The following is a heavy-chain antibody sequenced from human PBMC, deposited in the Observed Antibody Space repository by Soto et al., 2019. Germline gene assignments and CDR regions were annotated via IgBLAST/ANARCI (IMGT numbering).Heavy chain of an antibody. D-gene: IGHD6-19*01. CDR2: ISSSSSNI. V-gene: IGHV3-23*01. CDR1: GFTFVDYA. Sequence: GGSLRLSCAASGFTFVDYAMHWVRQAPGKGLECVSSISSSSSNIYYADSVKGRFTISRDNSKNTLFLQVNSLRAEDTAIYYCAKVIGASGGWKYFDYWGQGTPVTVS. CDR3: AKVIGASGGWKYFDY. J-gene: IGHJ4*02.